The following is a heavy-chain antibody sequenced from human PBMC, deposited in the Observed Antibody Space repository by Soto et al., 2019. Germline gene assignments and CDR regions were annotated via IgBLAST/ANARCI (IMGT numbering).Heavy chain of an antibody. J-gene: IGHJ4*02. D-gene: IGHD6-19*01. V-gene: IGHV3-21*01. CDR3: AREGGSGCYDSLDY. CDR2: ISSSSSYI. CDR1: GFTFSSYS. Sequence: EVQLVESGGGLVKPGGSLRLSCAASGFTFSSYSMNWVRQAPGKGLEWVSSISSSSSYIYYADSVKGRFTISRDNAKNSLYLQMNSLRAEDTAVYYCAREGGSGCYDSLDYWGQGTLVTVSS.